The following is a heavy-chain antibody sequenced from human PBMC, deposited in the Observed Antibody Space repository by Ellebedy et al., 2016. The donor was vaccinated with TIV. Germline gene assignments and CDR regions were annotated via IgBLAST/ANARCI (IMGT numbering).Heavy chain of an antibody. V-gene: IGHV3-23*01. J-gene: IGHJ4*02. Sequence: PGGSLRLSCAASGFTFSSYAMSWVRQAPGKGLEWVSSISGNGGRTDYADSVKGRFTISRDNSNNSLYLQMNSLRAEDTAVYYCAKGSQWLGRPCFDYWGQGTLVTVSS. D-gene: IGHD6-19*01. CDR3: AKGSQWLGRPCFDY. CDR2: ISGNGGRT. CDR1: GFTFSSYA.